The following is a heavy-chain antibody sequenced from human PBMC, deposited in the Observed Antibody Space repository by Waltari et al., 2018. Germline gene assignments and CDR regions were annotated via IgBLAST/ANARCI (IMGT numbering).Heavy chain of an antibody. D-gene: IGHD6-13*01. CDR3: TGGAVTGTDF. CDR2: IRSKPNNYAT. CDR1: GSTFSGST. V-gene: IGHV3-73*01. Sequence: EVQVVESGGGLVQPGGSLKLSCATPGSTFSGSTIHWVRQTSGKGLEWIGRIRSKPNNYATRYTASVEGRFTISRDDSENTAYLQMSSLMTEDTAVYYCTGGAVTGTDFWGQGTLVTVSS. J-gene: IGHJ4*02.